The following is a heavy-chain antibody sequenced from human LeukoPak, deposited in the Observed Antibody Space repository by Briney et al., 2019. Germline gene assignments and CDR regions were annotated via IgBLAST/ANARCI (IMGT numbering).Heavy chain of an antibody. Sequence: GGSLRLSCAASGFAFSSYWMSWVRQAPGEGLEWVANIKQDGSEKYYVDSVKGRFTISRDNAKNSLYLQMNSLGAEDTAVYYCARDTVAGRAWFDPWGQGTLVTVSS. V-gene: IGHV3-7*03. CDR1: GFAFSSYW. CDR3: ARDTVAGRAWFDP. J-gene: IGHJ5*02. CDR2: IKQDGSEK. D-gene: IGHD6-19*01.